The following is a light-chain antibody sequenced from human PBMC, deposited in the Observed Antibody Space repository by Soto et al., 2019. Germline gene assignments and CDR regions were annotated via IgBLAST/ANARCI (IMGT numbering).Light chain of an antibody. CDR3: QQYLRSPLT. J-gene: IGKJ4*01. Sequence: EIVLTQSPGTLSLSPGERATLSCRASQSVSSSYLGWYQQKPGQAPRLLIYGASSRATGIPDRFSGSGSGTDFTLTISRLEPEDFAVYYCQQYLRSPLTFGGGTKVDIK. V-gene: IGKV3-20*01. CDR1: QSVSSSY. CDR2: GAS.